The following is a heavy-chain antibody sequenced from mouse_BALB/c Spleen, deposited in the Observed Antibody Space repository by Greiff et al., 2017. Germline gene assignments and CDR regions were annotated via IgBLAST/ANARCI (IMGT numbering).Heavy chain of an antibody. V-gene: IGHV2-6-7*01. CDR1: GFSLTGYG. CDR3: AKRGYYAMDY. J-gene: IGHJ4*01. CDR2: IWGDGST. Sequence: VHLVESGPGLVAPSQSLSITCTVSGFSLTGYGVTWVRQPPGKGLEWLGMIWGDGSTDYNSALRSRLSISKDNSKSQVFLKMNSLQTEDTARYYCAKRGYYAMDYWGQGTSVTVSS.